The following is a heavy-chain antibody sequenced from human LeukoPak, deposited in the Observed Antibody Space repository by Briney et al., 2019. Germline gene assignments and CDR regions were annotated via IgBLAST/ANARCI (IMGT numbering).Heavy chain of an antibody. J-gene: IGHJ4*02. CDR3: ARRVVAGTTVDF. D-gene: IGHD1-1*01. CDR2: IFHSGTT. CDR1: GGSINSPNSY. Sequence: SETLSLTCTVSGGSINSPNSYWGWIRQPPGKGLEWIGSIFHSGTTYYSPSLKSRVTVSVDTSLNQFSLSLMSMTAADTAVYYCARRVVAGTTVDFWGQGNLVTVSS. V-gene: IGHV4-39*01.